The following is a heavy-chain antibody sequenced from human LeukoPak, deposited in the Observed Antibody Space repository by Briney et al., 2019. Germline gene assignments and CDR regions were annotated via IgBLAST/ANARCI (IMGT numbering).Heavy chain of an antibody. CDR2: ITSSGTYI. CDR1: GFTFSGYT. V-gene: IGHV3-21*01. D-gene: IGHD5/OR15-5a*01. CDR3: ARDSVRHLDY. J-gene: IGHJ4*02. Sequence: GGSLRLSCVASGFTFSGYTMNWVRQAPGKGLEWVASITSSGTYIYYADSVRGRFTISRDNAKNSLFLQMNSLRAEDTAVYYCARDSVRHLDYWGQGTLVTVPS.